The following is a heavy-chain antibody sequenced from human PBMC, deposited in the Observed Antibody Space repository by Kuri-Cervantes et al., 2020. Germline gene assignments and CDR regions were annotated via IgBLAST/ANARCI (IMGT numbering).Heavy chain of an antibody. Sequence: GGSLRLSCAASGFTFSSYAMHWVRQAPGKGLEWVAVISYDGSNKYYADSVKGRFTISRDNSKNTLYLQMNSLRTEDTAVYYCAKAACSGGSCYSPWDYWGQGTLVTVSS. CDR2: ISYDGSNK. J-gene: IGHJ4*02. D-gene: IGHD2-15*01. CDR1: GFTFSSYA. CDR3: AKAACSGGSCYSPWDY. V-gene: IGHV3-30*07.